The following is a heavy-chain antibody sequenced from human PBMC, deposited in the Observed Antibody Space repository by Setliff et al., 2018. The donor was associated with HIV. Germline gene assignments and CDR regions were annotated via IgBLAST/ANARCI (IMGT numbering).Heavy chain of an antibody. D-gene: IGHD3-10*01. Sequence: ASVKVSCKASGYSFTFYGLHWVRQAPGQGLEWMGWVSVYNGNTKYAENFQDRLTLTTDASTGTGFMELRGLRSDDTAVYYCATPGGGAGAFDIWGRGTMVTVS. CDR2: VSVYNGNT. CDR1: GYSFTFYG. CDR3: ATPGGGAGAFDI. J-gene: IGHJ3*02. V-gene: IGHV1-18*04.